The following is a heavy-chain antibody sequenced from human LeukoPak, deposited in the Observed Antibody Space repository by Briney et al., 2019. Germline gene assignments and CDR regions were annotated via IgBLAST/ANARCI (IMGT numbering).Heavy chain of an antibody. V-gene: IGHV3-21*04. D-gene: IGHD4-23*01. Sequence: GGSLRLSCAASGFTFSSYSMNWVRQAPGKGLEWVSSISSSSSYIYYADSVKGRFTISRDNAKNSLYLQMNSLRAEDTALYYCAKLPQALGGGSIGFFRAFDIWGQGTMVTVSS. CDR3: AKLPQALGGGSIGFFRAFDI. CDR2: ISSSSSYI. J-gene: IGHJ3*02. CDR1: GFTFSSYS.